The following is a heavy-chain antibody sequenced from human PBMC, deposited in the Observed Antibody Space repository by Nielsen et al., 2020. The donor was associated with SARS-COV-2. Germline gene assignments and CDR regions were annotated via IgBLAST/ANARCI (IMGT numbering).Heavy chain of an antibody. Sequence: SETLSLTCAVYGGSFSGYYWSWIRQPPGKGLEWIGEINHSGSTNYNPSLKSRVTISVDTSKHQFSLKLSSVTAADTAVYYCARGGPYYGSGNLDYWGQGTLVTVSS. CDR2: INHSGST. V-gene: IGHV4-34*01. J-gene: IGHJ4*02. CDR1: GGSFSGYY. D-gene: IGHD3-10*01. CDR3: ARGGPYYGSGNLDY.